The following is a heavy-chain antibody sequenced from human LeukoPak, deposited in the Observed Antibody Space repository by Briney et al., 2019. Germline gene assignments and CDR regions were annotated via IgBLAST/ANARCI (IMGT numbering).Heavy chain of an antibody. D-gene: IGHD3-3*01. CDR3: ARDPGLFGVVIMPFDY. CDR2: IIPILGIA. V-gene: IGHV1-69*04. Sequence: SVKVSCKASGGTFSSYAISWVRQAPGQGLEWMGRIIPILGIANYAQKFQGRVTITADKSTSTAYMELSGLRSEDTAVYYCARDPGLFGVVIMPFDYWGQGTLVTVSS. CDR1: GGTFSSYA. J-gene: IGHJ4*02.